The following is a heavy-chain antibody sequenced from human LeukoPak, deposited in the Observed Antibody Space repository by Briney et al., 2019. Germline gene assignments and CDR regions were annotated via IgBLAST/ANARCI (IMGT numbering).Heavy chain of an antibody. CDR2: IYRSGST. Sequence: PSETLSLTCTVSGYSISSGYYRGWHQQPPGKGLEWFGSIYRSGSTYYTAALKSRFTISVDKSKNPLYLKLGFFIAAQKAAYEFLTGYSDYYGMDVWGQGTTVTVSS. V-gene: IGHV4-38-2*02. J-gene: IGHJ6*02. CDR3: LTGYSDYYGMDV. CDR1: GYSISSGYY. D-gene: IGHD3-9*01.